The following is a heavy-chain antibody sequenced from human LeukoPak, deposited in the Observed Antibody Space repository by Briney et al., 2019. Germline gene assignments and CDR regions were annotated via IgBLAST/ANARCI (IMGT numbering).Heavy chain of an antibody. J-gene: IGHJ4*02. CDR2: ISGSGGST. Sequence: VQPGGSLRLSCAASGFTFSSYAMGWVRQAPGTGLEWVSAISGSGGSTYYADSVKGRFTISRDNSKNTLYLHMNSLRAEDTDVYYCATRITMVRGVISNYWGQGTLVTVSS. V-gene: IGHV3-23*01. CDR1: GFTFSSYA. D-gene: IGHD3-10*01. CDR3: ATRITMVRGVISNY.